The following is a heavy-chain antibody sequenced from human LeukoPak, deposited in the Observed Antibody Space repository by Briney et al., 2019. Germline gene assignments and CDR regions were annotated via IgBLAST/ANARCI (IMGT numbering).Heavy chain of an antibody. V-gene: IGHV1-18*01. CDR3: ARSSGSYESYYYYYMDV. CDR1: GYTFTSYG. J-gene: IGHJ6*03. D-gene: IGHD1-26*01. Sequence: ASVKVSCKASGYTFTSYGISWVRQAPGQGLERMGWISAYNGNTNYAQKLQGRVTMTTDTSTSTAYMELRSLRSDDTAVYYCARSSGSYESYYYYYMDVWGKGTTVTISS. CDR2: ISAYNGNT.